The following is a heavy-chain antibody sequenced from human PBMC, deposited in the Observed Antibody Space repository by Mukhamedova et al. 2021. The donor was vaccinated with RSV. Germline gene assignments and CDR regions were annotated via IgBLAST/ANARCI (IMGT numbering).Heavy chain of an antibody. J-gene: IGHJ6*03. CDR3: ATGPLGYCATTTCHGYYYYMDV. Sequence: GKGLEWVSAVSESGGRTYYADAVRGRFTISRDNSKNTLSLHMSSLRAEDTARYFCATGPLGYCATTTCHGYYYYMDVLGKGTTVTV. D-gene: IGHD2-15*01. CDR2: VSESGGRT. V-gene: IGHV3-23*01.